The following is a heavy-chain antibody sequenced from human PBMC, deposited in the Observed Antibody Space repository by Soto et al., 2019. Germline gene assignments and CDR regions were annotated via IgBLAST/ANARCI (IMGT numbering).Heavy chain of an antibody. D-gene: IGHD3-9*01. V-gene: IGHV4-61*08. Sequence: VVGDTSRSCGYYWGRERRSQRKGREWIAYIYYTGTTKYHPALKSRVTISVDTSKNQFSLRLTSVTAADTAVYYCARAASPYFDLLSAFHPWGQGTLVTVSS. CDR2: IYYTGTT. CDR1: GDTSRSCGYY. J-gene: IGHJ5*02. CDR3: ARAASPYFDLLSAFHP.